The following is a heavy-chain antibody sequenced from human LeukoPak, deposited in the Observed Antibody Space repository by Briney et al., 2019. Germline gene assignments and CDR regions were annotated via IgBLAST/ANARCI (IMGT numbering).Heavy chain of an antibody. Sequence: KPSETLSLTCAVSGGSISSSSGSCWTWVRQPPGKGLEWIGEIYHSGSTNYNPSLKSRVTMLLDKSKNQFSLKLSSVTAADTAVYYCARNGGNSDFDYWGQGTLVTVSS. CDR2: IYHSGST. CDR3: ARNGGNSDFDY. J-gene: IGHJ4*02. V-gene: IGHV4-4*02. D-gene: IGHD4-23*01. CDR1: GGSISSSSGSC.